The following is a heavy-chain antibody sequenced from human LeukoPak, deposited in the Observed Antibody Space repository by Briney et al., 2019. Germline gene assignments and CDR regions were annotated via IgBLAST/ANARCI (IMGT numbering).Heavy chain of an antibody. D-gene: IGHD6-19*01. CDR2: INPNSGGT. Sequence: ASVKVSCKASGYTFSGYYMHWVRQAPGQGLEWVGWINPNSGGTNYAQKFQGRVTMTRDTSISTAYMELNRLRSDDTAVYYCARGTIAVTGTIDFWGQGTLVTVSS. CDR3: ARGTIAVTGTIDF. V-gene: IGHV1-2*02. CDR1: GYTFSGYY. J-gene: IGHJ4*02.